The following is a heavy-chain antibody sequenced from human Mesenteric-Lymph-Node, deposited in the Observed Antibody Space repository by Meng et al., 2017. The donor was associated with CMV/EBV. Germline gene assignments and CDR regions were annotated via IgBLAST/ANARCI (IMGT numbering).Heavy chain of an antibody. Sequence: GGSLRLSCAASGFTFSTYGMHWVRQPPGKGLEWLAVISYDGRYKYLADSVKGRFIISRDNSKNTLNLQMNSLRADDTAVYYCAKDGRDSLSSLDSWGLGALVTVSS. CDR2: ISYDGRYK. J-gene: IGHJ4*02. V-gene: IGHV3-33*03. D-gene: IGHD3-16*01. CDR1: GFTFSTYG. CDR3: AKDGRDSLSSLDS.